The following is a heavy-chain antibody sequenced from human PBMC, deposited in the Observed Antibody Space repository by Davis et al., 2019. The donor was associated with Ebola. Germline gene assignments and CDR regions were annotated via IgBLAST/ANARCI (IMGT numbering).Heavy chain of an antibody. Sequence: ASVKVSCKASGYTFTSYYMHWVRQAPGQGLEWMGIINPSGGSTSYAQKFQGRVTMTRDTSTSTVYMELSSLRSEDTAVYYCVRVPGSGSQATYYYYYGMDVWGQGTTVTVSS. CDR2: INPSGGST. V-gene: IGHV1-46*01. D-gene: IGHD3-10*01. CDR1: GYTFTSYY. CDR3: VRVPGSGSQATYYYYYGMDV. J-gene: IGHJ6*02.